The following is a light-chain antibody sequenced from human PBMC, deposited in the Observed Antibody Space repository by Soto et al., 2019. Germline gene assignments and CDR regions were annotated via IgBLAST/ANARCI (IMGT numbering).Light chain of an antibody. V-gene: IGKV3-11*01. CDR3: QQYGSSPFT. CDR1: QNISVY. Sequence: EIVLTQSPATLSLSPGERATLSCRASQNISVYLAWYRQKPGQAPRLLIYAASNRATGIPARFSGSGSGTEFTLTISSLQSEDFAVYYCQQYGSSPFTFGPGTKVDIK. J-gene: IGKJ3*01. CDR2: AAS.